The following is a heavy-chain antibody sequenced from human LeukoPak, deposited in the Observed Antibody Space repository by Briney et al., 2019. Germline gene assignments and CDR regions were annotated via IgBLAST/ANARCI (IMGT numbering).Heavy chain of an antibody. Sequence: SGPTLVNPTQTLTLTCTFSGFSLSTSGVGVGWIRQPPGKALEWPALIYWDDDKRYSPSLKSRLTITKDTSKNQVVLTMTNMDPVDTATYYCARIERYCTNGVCYTGYFQHWGQGTLVTVSS. CDR1: GFSLSTSGVG. J-gene: IGHJ1*01. CDR3: ARIERYCTNGVCYTGYFQH. CDR2: IYWDDDK. V-gene: IGHV2-5*02. D-gene: IGHD2-8*01.